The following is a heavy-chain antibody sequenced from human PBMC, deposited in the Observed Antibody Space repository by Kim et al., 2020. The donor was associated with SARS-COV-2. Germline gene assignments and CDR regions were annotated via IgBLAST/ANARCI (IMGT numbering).Heavy chain of an antibody. D-gene: IGHD1-26*01. V-gene: IGHV4-39*07. CDR3: ARLAGSYPLYSDY. CDR2: TYSTGTT. Sequence: SQTLSLTCTVSGAFISGIAYYWAWLRQPPGRGLEWIGSTYSTGTTYYNSSLKCRVTMTLDTSKNQFSLKPYSVTAADTPVYYCARLAGSYPLYSDYPGQG. J-gene: IGHJ4*02. CDR1: GAFISGIAYY.